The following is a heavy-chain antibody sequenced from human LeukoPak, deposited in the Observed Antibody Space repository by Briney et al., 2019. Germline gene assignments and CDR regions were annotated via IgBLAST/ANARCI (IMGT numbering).Heavy chain of an antibody. V-gene: IGHV1-2*02. CDR2: INPNSGGT. Sequence: ASVKVSCKASGYTFTGYYMHWVRQAPGQGLEWMGWINPNSGGTNYAQKFQGRVTMTRDTSISTAYMELRSLRSDDTAVYYCARVDSGYDRGDAFDIWGQGTMVTVSS. D-gene: IGHD5-12*01. CDR3: ARVDSGYDRGDAFDI. J-gene: IGHJ3*02. CDR1: GYTFTGYY.